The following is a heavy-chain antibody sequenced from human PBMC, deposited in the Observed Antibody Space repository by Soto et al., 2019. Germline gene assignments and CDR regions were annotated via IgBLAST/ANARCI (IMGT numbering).Heavy chain of an antibody. CDR3: ARERGGAIIVGVTGTFDV. D-gene: IGHD3-22*01. J-gene: IGHJ3*01. V-gene: IGHV1-69*01. CDR1: GGTFSSYA. CDR2: IIAILGKA. Sequence: QVQLVQSGAEVKKPGSSVKVSCKASGGTFSSYAISWVRQAPGQGLEWMGGIIAILGKANYAEKFQGRVTITADESTSTASMELSSLRSEDTAVYYCARERGGAIIVGVTGTFDVWGQGPLVTVSS.